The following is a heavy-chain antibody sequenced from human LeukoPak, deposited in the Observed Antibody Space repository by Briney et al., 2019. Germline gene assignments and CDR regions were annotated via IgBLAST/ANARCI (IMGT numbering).Heavy chain of an antibody. J-gene: IGHJ4*02. Sequence: PSETLSLTCTVSGGSISSGDYYWSWIRQPPGKGLEWIGYIYYSGSTYYNPSLKSRVTISVDTSKNQFSLKLSSVTAADTAVYYCARAYAPQYYYDPITPYYFDYWGQGTLVTVSS. CDR2: IYYSGST. D-gene: IGHD3-22*01. V-gene: IGHV4-30-4*08. CDR3: ARAYAPQYYYDPITPYYFDY. CDR1: GGSISSGDYY.